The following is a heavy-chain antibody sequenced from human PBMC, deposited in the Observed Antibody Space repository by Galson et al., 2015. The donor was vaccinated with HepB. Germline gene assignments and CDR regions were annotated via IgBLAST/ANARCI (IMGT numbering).Heavy chain of an antibody. J-gene: IGHJ4*02. CDR2: ISAYNGNT. V-gene: IGHV1-18*01. CDR3: ARVLGRLELRGGGDY. D-gene: IGHD1-7*01. Sequence: SVKVSCKASGYTFTSYGISWVRQAPGQGLEWMGWISAYNGNTNYAQKLQGRVTMTTDTSTSTAYMELRSLRSDDTAVYYCARVLGRLELRGGGDYWGQGTLVTVSS. CDR1: GYTFTSYG.